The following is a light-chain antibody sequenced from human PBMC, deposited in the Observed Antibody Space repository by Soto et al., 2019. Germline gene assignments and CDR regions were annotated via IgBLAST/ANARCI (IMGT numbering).Light chain of an antibody. V-gene: IGKV3-20*01. CDR2: GSS. Sequence: EVVLTQSPGTLSLSPGERATLSCRASQTVNNNYFAWYQQKPGQAPRLLIFGSSDRATGIPDRFSGSGSGTDFTLTSSRLEPEDFAVYYCQQYGSSPPYTFGQGTKLEIK. CDR3: QQYGSSPPYT. J-gene: IGKJ2*01. CDR1: QTVNNNY.